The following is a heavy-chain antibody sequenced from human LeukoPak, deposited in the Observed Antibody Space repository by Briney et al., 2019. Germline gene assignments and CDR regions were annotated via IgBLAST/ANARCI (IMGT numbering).Heavy chain of an antibody. CDR1: GFTFTSYW. J-gene: IGHJ4*02. V-gene: IGHV3-7*01. CDR3: TREGILAGVDY. D-gene: IGHD6-13*01. Sequence: NPGGSLRLSCAASGFTFTSYWMSWVRQAPGKGLEWVANIKQDGSEKNYVDSVKGRFTISRDNAKNSMSLQMNSLRAEDTAVYYCTREGILAGVDYWGQGTLVTVSS. CDR2: IKQDGSEK.